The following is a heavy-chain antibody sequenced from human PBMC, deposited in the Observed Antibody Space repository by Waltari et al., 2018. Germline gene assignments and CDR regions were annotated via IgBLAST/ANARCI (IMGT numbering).Heavy chain of an antibody. V-gene: IGHV4-39*01. CDR2: MYYSVII. CDR3: ARHWKKSGYRFDP. J-gene: IGHJ5*02. Sequence: QLQLQESGPGLVKPSETLSLTCTVSGGSISSSRYYWGWIRQSPGKGLEWIGSMYYSVIIDYNTTLPRRVTIAGATSESQFSLRLSSGTAADTAVYYCARHWKKSGYRFDPWGQGTLVTVSS. CDR1: GGSISSSRYY. D-gene: IGHD5-12*01.